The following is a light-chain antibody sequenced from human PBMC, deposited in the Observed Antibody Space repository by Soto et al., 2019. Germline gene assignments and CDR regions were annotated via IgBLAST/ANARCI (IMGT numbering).Light chain of an antibody. V-gene: IGLV2-8*01. CDR2: EVS. Sequence: QSALTQPPSASGSPGQSVTISCTGTSSDVGGYNYVSWYQQHPGKAPKLMIYEVSKRPSGVPDRFSGSKSGNTASLTVSGPQAADEADYYCTSYAGSNNYVFGTGTKLTVL. CDR3: TSYAGSNNYV. CDR1: SSDVGGYNY. J-gene: IGLJ1*01.